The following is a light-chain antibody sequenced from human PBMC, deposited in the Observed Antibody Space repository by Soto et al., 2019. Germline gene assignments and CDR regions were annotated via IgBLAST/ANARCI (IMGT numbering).Light chain of an antibody. V-gene: IGKV4-1*01. J-gene: IGKJ2*01. CDR1: QSILYSSNNKNY. CDR3: QQYFSSGYT. CDR2: WAS. Sequence: DIVMTQSPDSLAVGERATINCKSSQSILYSSNNKNYLAWYQQKPRQPPKLLIYWASTRQSGVPDRFSGSGSGTEFTLTISSLQAEDVAVYYCQQYFSSGYTFGQGTRLEIK.